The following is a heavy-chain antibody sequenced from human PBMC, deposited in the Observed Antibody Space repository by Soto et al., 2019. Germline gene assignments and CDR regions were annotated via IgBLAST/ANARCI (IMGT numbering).Heavy chain of an antibody. CDR2: ISSTSFTI. Sequence: EVQVVESGGGLVQAGGSLRLSCEASGFTFSSHSMNWVRQAPGKGLEWLSYISSTSFTIHYADSVKGRFTISRDNAKNSLYLQMSSLRGEDTAVYFCAKDQRCGDCYIYYYMDVLGIGTTGTVSS. J-gene: IGHJ6*03. D-gene: IGHD2-21*02. CDR1: GFTFSSHS. V-gene: IGHV3-48*01. CDR3: AKDQRCGDCYIYYYMDV.